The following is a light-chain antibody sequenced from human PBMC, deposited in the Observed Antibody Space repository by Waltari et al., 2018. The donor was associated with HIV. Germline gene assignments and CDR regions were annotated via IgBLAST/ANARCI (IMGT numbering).Light chain of an antibody. CDR3: QSYDISLSASVV. CDR1: SSTIGADYD. J-gene: IGLJ2*01. V-gene: IGLV1-40*01. Sequence: QSMLTQPPSVYGAPGQRVTISCTGSSSTIGADYDVHWYQHIPGTAPKLLISGNKNRPSGVPDRFSASKSGTSASLTISGLHAEDEADYFCQSYDISLSASVVFGGGTRLTVL. CDR2: GNK.